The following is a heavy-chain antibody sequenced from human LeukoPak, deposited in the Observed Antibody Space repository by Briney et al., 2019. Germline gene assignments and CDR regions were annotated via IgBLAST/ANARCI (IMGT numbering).Heavy chain of an antibody. D-gene: IGHD4-17*01. Sequence: SETLSLTCTVSGGSISSYYWSWIRQPPGKGLEWIGYIYYSESTNYNPSLKSRVTISVDTSKNQFSLKLSSVTAADTAVYYCARLYGDYVDYWGQGTLVTVSS. CDR2: IYYSEST. CDR1: GGSISSYY. V-gene: IGHV4-59*01. CDR3: ARLYGDYVDY. J-gene: IGHJ4*02.